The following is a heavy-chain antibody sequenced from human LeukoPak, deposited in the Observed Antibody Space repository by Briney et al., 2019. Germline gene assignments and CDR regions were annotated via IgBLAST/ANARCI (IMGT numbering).Heavy chain of an antibody. V-gene: IGHV4-39*07. CDR1: GGSISSSSYY. D-gene: IGHD3-3*01. Sequence: PSETLSLTCTVSGGSISSSSYYWGWIRQPPGKGLEWIGSIYYSGSTYYNPSLKSRVTISVDTSKNQFSLKLSSVTAADTAVYYCARDNGGTFFWSGYFNWFDPCGQGTLVTVSS. CDR2: IYYSGST. J-gene: IGHJ5*02. CDR3: ARDNGGTFFWSGYFNWFDP.